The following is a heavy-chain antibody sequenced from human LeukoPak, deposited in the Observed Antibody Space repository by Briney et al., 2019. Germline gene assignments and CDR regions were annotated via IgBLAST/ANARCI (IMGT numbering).Heavy chain of an antibody. J-gene: IGHJ4*02. V-gene: IGHV3-21*01. CDR2: ISSSISCI. CDR3: ARELVTSSY. Sequence: GGSPRLSWSASEFTFSTYSMNWLRQAPGKGLECASFISSSISCIYYGDSVKGRFTSSRDNAKDSLYLQMNSLRAEDTAVYYCARELVTSSYWGQGTLVTVSS. D-gene: IGHD4-23*01. CDR1: EFTFSTYS.